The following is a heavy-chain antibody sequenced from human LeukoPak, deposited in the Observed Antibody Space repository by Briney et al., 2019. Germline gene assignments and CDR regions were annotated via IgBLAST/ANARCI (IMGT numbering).Heavy chain of an antibody. D-gene: IGHD2-15*01. CDR1: GFTFRSYG. CDR3: ARDRGSNDPIDY. J-gene: IGHJ4*02. V-gene: IGHV3-33*01. CDR2: IWHDGKNK. Sequence: PGRSLRLSCAASGFTFRSYGMHWVRQAPGKGLEWVAVIWHDGKNKYYADSVKGRFTISRDNSKNTPYLQMDSLRAEDTAVYYCARDRGSNDPIDYWGQGTLDTVSS.